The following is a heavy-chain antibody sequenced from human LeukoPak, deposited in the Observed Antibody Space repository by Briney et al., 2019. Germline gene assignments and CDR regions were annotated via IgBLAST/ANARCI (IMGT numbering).Heavy chain of an antibody. CDR1: GGSISSSGYY. CDR2: IYYSGST. V-gene: IGHV4-31*03. J-gene: IGHJ6*02. Sequence: SETLSLTCTVSGGSISSSGYYWGWIRQPPGKGLEWIGYIYYSGSTYYNPSLKSRVTISVDTSKNQFSLKLSSVTAADTAVYYCARDNWNYGSSMDVWGQGTTVTVSS. CDR3: ARDNWNYGSSMDV. D-gene: IGHD1-7*01.